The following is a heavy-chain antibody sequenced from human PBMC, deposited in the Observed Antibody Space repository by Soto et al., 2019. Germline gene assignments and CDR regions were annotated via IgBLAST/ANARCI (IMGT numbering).Heavy chain of an antibody. CDR1: GYSITNGYY. V-gene: IGHV4-38-2*01. Sequence: ETLSLTCAVSGYSITNGYYWGWIRQPPGKGLEWIGSIYHSGNTYYNPSLKSRVTLSIDTSKNQFSLKLRSVTAADTAMYYCARVKLAGRGSFHDWGQGTLVTVSS. CDR2: IYHSGNT. CDR3: ARVKLAGRGSFHD. J-gene: IGHJ4*02. D-gene: IGHD3-3*02.